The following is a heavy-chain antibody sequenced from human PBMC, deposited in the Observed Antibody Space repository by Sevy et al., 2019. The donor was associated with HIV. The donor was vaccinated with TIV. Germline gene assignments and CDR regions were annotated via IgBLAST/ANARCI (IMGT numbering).Heavy chain of an antibody. CDR1: GYTFTGYY. Sequence: ASVKVSCKASGYTFTGYYMHWMRQAPGQGLEWMGWINPDSGGPIYAPKFLGRVTLTRDTSISTAYMDLSRLKSDDTAVYYCVRDDRDGYFEYWGQGTLVTVSS. CDR3: VRDDRDGYFEY. V-gene: IGHV1-2*02. J-gene: IGHJ4*02. CDR2: INPDSGGP.